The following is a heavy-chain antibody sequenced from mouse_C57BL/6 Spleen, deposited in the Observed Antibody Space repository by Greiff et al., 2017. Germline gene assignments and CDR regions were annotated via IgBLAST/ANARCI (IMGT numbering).Heavy chain of an antibody. J-gene: IGHJ4*01. Sequence: VQLQQSGPGLVQPSQSLSITCTVSGFSLTSYGVHWVRQPPGKGLEWLGVIWSGGSTDYNAAFISRLSISKDNSKSQVFCKMNSLQADDTAIYYCAKNSYYYGSTYAMDYWGQGTSVTVSS. CDR3: AKNSYYYGSTYAMDY. V-gene: IGHV2-4*01. CDR1: GFSLTSYG. CDR2: IWSGGST. D-gene: IGHD1-1*01.